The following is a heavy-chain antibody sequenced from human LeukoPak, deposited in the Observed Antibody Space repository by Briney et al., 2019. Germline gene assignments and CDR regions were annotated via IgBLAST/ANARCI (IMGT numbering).Heavy chain of an antibody. CDR2: ISSSSSYI. V-gene: IGHV3-21*01. J-gene: IGHJ4*02. D-gene: IGHD6-13*01. CDR1: GFTFSSYS. Sequence: GGSLRLSCAASGFTFSSYSMNWVRQAPGKGLEWVPSISSSSSYIYYADSVKGRFTISRDNAKNSLYLQMNSLRAEDTAVYYCASAFQLVYFDYWGQGTLVTVSS. CDR3: ASAFQLVYFDY.